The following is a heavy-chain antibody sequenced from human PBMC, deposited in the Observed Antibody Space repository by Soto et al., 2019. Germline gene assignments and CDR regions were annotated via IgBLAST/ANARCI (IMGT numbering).Heavy chain of an antibody. CDR3: ARTTHPYYYMDV. CDR1: GGSISSYY. J-gene: IGHJ6*03. CDR2: IYYSGST. V-gene: IGHV4-59*01. Sequence: QVQLQESGPGLVKPSETLSLTYHVSGGSISSYYWSWIRQPPGKGLEWIGYIYYSGSTNYIPSLKSRVNISVDTSKNQFSLELSSVTAADTDVYYCARTTHPYYYMDVWGKGTTVTVSS.